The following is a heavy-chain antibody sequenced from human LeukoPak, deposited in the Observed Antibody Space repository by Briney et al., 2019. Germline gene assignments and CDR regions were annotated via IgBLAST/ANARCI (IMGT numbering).Heavy chain of an antibody. CDR3: ARHLTVTTTDFDY. J-gene: IGHJ4*02. CDR2: TYYSGST. D-gene: IGHD4-17*01. Sequence: SETLSLTCTVSGGSISSYYWSWIRQPPGKGLEWIGYTYYSGSTNYNPSLKSRVTISVDTSKDQFSLKLSSVTAADTAVYYCARHLTVTTTDFDYWGQETGVTVSS. V-gene: IGHV4-59*08. CDR1: GGSISSYY.